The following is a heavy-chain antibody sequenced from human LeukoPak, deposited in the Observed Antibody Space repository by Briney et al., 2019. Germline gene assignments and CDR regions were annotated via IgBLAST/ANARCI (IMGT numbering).Heavy chain of an antibody. Sequence: PSETLSLTCSVSGGSISSYYWNWIRQPPGKGLEWIGYVYSSGSTNYNPSLKSRVTISVDTSKNQFSLKLSSVTAADTAVYYCARLGGYSYYYDSSGYRLGELDYWGQGTLVTVSS. D-gene: IGHD3-22*01. CDR3: ARLGGYSYYYDSSGYRLGELDY. J-gene: IGHJ4*02. CDR1: GGSISSYY. V-gene: IGHV4-59*01. CDR2: VYSSGST.